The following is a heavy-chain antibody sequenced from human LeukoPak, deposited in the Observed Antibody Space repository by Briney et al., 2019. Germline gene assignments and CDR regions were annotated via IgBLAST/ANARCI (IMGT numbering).Heavy chain of an antibody. Sequence: SETLSLTCTVSGGSISSGSYYWSWIRQPAGKGLEWIGHIYTSGSTNYNPSLKSRVTISVDTSKNQFSLKLSSVTAADTAVYYCARDGGAAAGTEDYWGQGTLVTVSS. D-gene: IGHD6-13*01. CDR1: GGSISSGSYY. CDR2: IYTSGST. V-gene: IGHV4-61*09. CDR3: ARDGGAAAGTEDY. J-gene: IGHJ4*02.